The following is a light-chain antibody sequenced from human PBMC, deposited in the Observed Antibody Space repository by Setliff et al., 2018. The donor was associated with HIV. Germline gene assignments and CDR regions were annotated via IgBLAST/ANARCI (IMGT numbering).Light chain of an antibody. V-gene: IGLV3-21*04. CDR2: HDT. Sequence: SYELTQTPSVSVAPGQTAIINCGGHNIGRKTVHWYQQKPGQAPVVVIYHDTDRPSGIPERFSGSNSGNTATLTIRSVEAGDEADYYCQVWDSDTYHQVFGPGTKVTV. J-gene: IGLJ1*01. CDR3: QVWDSDTYHQV. CDR1: NIGRKT.